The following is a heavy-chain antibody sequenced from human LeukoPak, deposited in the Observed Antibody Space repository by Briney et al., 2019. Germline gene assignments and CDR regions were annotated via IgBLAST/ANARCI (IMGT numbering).Heavy chain of an antibody. Sequence: GGSLRLSCAVSGFTFSDYYMSWVRQAPGKGLEWVSAISGSGGITYYADSVKGRFTISRDNSKNTLYLQMNTLGAADTAVYYCAKDRGNSGYDLSDYWGQGTLVTVSS. CDR1: GFTFSDYY. CDR3: AKDRGNSGYDLSDY. D-gene: IGHD5-12*01. J-gene: IGHJ4*02. V-gene: IGHV3-23*01. CDR2: ISGSGGIT.